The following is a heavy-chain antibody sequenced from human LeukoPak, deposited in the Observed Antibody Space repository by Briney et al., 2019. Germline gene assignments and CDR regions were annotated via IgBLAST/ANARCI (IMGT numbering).Heavy chain of an antibody. V-gene: IGHV4-4*02. J-gene: IGHJ4*02. Sequence: SGTLSLTCAVSGGSIGTSNWWSWVRQPPGKGLEWIGEIYHSGSTNYNPSLKSRVTISVDKSKNQFSLKLSSVTAADTAVYYCARRVITVNSFDYWGQGTLVTVSS. D-gene: IGHD3-22*01. CDR1: GGSIGTSNW. CDR3: ARRVITVNSFDY. CDR2: IYHSGST.